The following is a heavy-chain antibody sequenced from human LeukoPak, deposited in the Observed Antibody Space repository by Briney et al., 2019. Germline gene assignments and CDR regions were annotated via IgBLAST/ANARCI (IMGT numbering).Heavy chain of an antibody. D-gene: IGHD1-7*01. CDR1: GFTFDDYA. CDR2: ISWNSGSI. V-gene: IGHV3-9*01. CDR3: AKGVELGRITGTTTGFDY. J-gene: IGHJ4*02. Sequence: PGGSLRLSCAASGFTFDDYAMHWVRQAPGKGLEWVSGISWNSGSIGYADSAKGRFTISRDNAKNSLYLQMNSLRAEDTALYYCAKGVELGRITGTTTGFDYWGQGTLVTVSS.